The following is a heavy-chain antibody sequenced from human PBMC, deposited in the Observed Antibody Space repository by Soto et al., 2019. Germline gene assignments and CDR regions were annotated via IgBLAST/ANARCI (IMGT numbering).Heavy chain of an antibody. CDR3: ATERYSSRWFFDH. Sequence: ASVKVSCKVSGYTLTELSMHWVRQAPGKGLEWMGGFDPEDGETIYAQKFQGRVTMTADTSTDTAYMELSSLRSEDTAVYYCATERYSSRWFFDHWGQGTLVTVSS. CDR1: GYTLTELS. J-gene: IGHJ5*02. V-gene: IGHV1-24*01. CDR2: FDPEDGET. D-gene: IGHD6-19*01.